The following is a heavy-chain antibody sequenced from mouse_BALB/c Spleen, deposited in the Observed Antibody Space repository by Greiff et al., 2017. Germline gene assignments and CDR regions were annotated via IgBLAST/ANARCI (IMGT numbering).Heavy chain of an antibody. CDR2: ISDGGSYT. V-gene: IGHV5-4*02. Sequence: EVNVVESGGGLVKPGGSLKLSCAASGFTFSDYYMYWVRQTPEKRLEWVATISDGGSYTYYPDSVKGRFTISRDNAKNNLYLQMSSLKSEDTAMYYCASRGYCGSSYNAMDYWGQGTSVTVSS. CDR3: ASRGYCGSSYNAMDY. J-gene: IGHJ4*01. D-gene: IGHD1-1*01. CDR1: GFTFSDYY.